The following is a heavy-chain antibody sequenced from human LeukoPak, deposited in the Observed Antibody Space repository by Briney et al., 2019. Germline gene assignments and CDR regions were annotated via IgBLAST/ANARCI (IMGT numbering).Heavy chain of an antibody. D-gene: IGHD2-15*01. CDR2: IYSGGST. CDR3: ARAYCSGGSCYPYYYYMDV. V-gene: IGHV3-66*01. Sequence: PGGSLRLSCAASEFSVGSNYMTWVRQAPGKGLEWVSLIYSGGSTYYADSVKGRFTISRDNSKNTLYLQMNSLRAEDTAVYYCARAYCSGGSCYPYYYYMDVWGKGTTVTISS. J-gene: IGHJ6*03. CDR1: EFSVGSNY.